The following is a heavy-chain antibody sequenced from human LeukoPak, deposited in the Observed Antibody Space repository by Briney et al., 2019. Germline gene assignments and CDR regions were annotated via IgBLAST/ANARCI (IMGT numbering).Heavy chain of an antibody. CDR3: AKDSSYGYVDY. CDR2: ITWNSGST. CDR1: GFTFDDYA. J-gene: IGHJ4*02. Sequence: PGRSLRLSCAASGFTFDDYAMHWVRQAPGKGLEWVSGITWNSGSTGYADSVKGRFTISRDNAKNSLYLQVNSLRDEDTAVYFCAKDSSYGYVDYWGQGTLDTVSS. D-gene: IGHD3-16*01. V-gene: IGHV3-9*01.